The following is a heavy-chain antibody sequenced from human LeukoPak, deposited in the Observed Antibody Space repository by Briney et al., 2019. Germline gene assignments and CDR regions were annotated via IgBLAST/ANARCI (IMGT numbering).Heavy chain of an antibody. CDR3: ARDPGFASSTSCWDWFDP. J-gene: IGHJ5*02. Sequence: PGRSLRLSCAASGFTFSSYAMHWVRQAPGKGLEWVAVISYDGSNKYYADSVKGRFTISRDNSKNTLYLQMNSLRAEDTAVYYCARDPGFASSTSCWDWFDPWGQGTLVTVSS. CDR1: GFTFSSYA. V-gene: IGHV3-30-3*01. CDR2: ISYDGSNK. D-gene: IGHD2-2*01.